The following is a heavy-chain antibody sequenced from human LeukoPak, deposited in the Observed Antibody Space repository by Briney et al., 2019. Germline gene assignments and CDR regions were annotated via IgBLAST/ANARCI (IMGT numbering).Heavy chain of an antibody. V-gene: IGHV5-51*01. Sequence: GESLKISCKGSGYTFTSYWIGWVRQMPGKGLEWMGIIYPGDSDTRYSPSFQGQVTISADKSISAAYLQWSSLKASDTAMFYCARHYSRTYLTGTFDIWGQGTMVTVSS. J-gene: IGHJ3*02. D-gene: IGHD2-21*01. CDR2: IYPGDSDT. CDR1: GYTFTSYW. CDR3: ARHYSRTYLTGTFDI.